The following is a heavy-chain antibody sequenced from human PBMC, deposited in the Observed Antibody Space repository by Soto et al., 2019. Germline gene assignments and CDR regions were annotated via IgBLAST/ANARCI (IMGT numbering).Heavy chain of an antibody. V-gene: IGHV3-21*01. D-gene: IGHD3-10*01. J-gene: IGHJ6*02. CDR3: ARDGEAHFGLDV. CDR2: ITGSSGHK. CDR1: GFTFSTYS. Sequence: KAGGSLRLSCTASGFTFSTYSLNWVRQAPGKGLEWVSFITGSSGHKFYADSLRGRFTISRDNAKNSLYLQMNNLRAEDTAIYYCARDGEAHFGLDVWGQGTTVTVSS.